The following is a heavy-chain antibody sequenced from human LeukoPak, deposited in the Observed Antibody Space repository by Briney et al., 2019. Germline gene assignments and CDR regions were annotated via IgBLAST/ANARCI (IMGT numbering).Heavy chain of an antibody. D-gene: IGHD6-13*01. J-gene: IGHJ4*02. Sequence: ASVKVSCKASGYTFTSYYMHWVRRAPGQGLEWMGIINPSGGSTSYAQKFQGRDTMTRDTSTSTVYMELSSLRSEDTAVYYCARGILIAAAGTSCFDYWGQGTLVTVSS. V-gene: IGHV1-46*01. CDR2: INPSGGST. CDR3: ARGILIAAAGTSCFDY. CDR1: GYTFTSYY.